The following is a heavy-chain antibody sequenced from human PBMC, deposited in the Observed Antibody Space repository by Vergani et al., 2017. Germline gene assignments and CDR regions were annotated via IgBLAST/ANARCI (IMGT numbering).Heavy chain of an antibody. Sequence: QVQLVESGGGLVKPGGSLRLSCAASGFTFSDYYMSWIRQAPGKGLEWVSSISSSSSYIYYADSVKGRFTISRDNAKNSLYLQMNSLRAEDTAVYYCARDRHDYGDYDDAFDIWGQGTMVTVSS. CDR2: ISSSSSYI. V-gene: IGHV3-11*06. D-gene: IGHD4-17*01. J-gene: IGHJ3*02. CDR1: GFTFSDYY. CDR3: ARDRHDYGDYDDAFDI.